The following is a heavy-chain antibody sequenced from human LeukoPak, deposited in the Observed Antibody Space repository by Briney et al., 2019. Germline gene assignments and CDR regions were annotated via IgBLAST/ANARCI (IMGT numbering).Heavy chain of an antibody. CDR2: ISYDGSNK. D-gene: IGHD6-13*01. J-gene: IGHJ6*03. CDR1: GFTFSTYA. V-gene: IGHV3-30*04. CDR3: ARTLGIAARGYYMDV. Sequence: PGRSLRLSCAASGFTFSTYAMHWVRQAPGKGLEWVALISYDGSNKHFPDSVKGRFTISRDNSKNTLYLQMNSLRAEDTAVYYCARTLGIAARGYYMDVWGKGTTVTVSS.